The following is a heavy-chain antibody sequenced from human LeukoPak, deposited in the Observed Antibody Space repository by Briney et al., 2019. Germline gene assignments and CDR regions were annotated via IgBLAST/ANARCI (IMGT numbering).Heavy chain of an antibody. Sequence: ASVKVSCKASGYTFTSYGISWVRQAPGQGLEWMGWISAYNGNTNYAQKLQGRVTMTRDTSTSTVYMELSSLRSEDTAVYYCARCGSYYDILTGYYRRLDYYYGMDVWGQGTTVTVSS. CDR1: GYTFTSYG. D-gene: IGHD3-9*01. V-gene: IGHV1-18*01. CDR3: ARCGSYYDILTGYYRRLDYYYGMDV. J-gene: IGHJ6*02. CDR2: ISAYNGNT.